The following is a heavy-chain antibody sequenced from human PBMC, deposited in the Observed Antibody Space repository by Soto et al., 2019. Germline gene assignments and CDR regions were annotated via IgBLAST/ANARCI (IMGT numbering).Heavy chain of an antibody. Sequence: SETLSLTCAVYGGSFSGHYWIWIRQPPGKGLEWIGEINYSGSTSYNPSLKSRLTISVDMSKNQFSLKLTSVTAADTAVYYCARVSVAGTRFDYWGQGTLVTVSS. CDR2: INYSGST. J-gene: IGHJ4*02. V-gene: IGHV4-34*01. CDR1: GGSFSGHY. CDR3: ARVSVAGTRFDY. D-gene: IGHD6-19*01.